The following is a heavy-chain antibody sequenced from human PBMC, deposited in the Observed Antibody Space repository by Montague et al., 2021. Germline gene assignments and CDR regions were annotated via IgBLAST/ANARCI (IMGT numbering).Heavy chain of an antibody. CDR3: AHRQGGYDLWY. CDR2: IYWDDDK. Sequence: PALVKPTQTLTLTYTFSGFSLSTSGVGVGWIRQPPGKALEWLALIYWDDDKRYSPSLKSRLTITKDTSKNQVVLTMTNMDPVDTATYYCAHRQGGYDLWYWGQGTLVTVSS. J-gene: IGHJ4*02. D-gene: IGHD5-12*01. V-gene: IGHV2-5*02. CDR1: GFSLSTSGVG.